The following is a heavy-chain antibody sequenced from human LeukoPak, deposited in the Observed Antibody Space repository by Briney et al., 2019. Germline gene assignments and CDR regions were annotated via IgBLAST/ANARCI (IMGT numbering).Heavy chain of an antibody. J-gene: IGHJ5*02. D-gene: IGHD6-19*01. CDR3: ARGGQWLVLGWFDP. V-gene: IGHV1-2*02. CDR1: VYTFTGYY. Sequence: SVTVSCKASVYTFTGYYMLWLGQAPGQGLEGMGWSNPNSGGTNYAQKFQGRVTMTRDTSISTAYMELSRLRSDDTAVYYCARGGQWLVLGWFDPWGQGTLVTVSS. CDR2: SNPNSGGT.